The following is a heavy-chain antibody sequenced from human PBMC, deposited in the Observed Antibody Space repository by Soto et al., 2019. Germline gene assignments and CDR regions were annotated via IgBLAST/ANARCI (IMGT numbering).Heavy chain of an antibody. D-gene: IGHD2-8*02. V-gene: IGHV3-23*01. Sequence: GGSLRLSCATSAFAFSTYVMSWVRQAPGKGLEWVSTISGGGGSTYYADSVKGRFTISRDSSKNTLYLQMNSLRAEDTAVFYCAKGDIWSDYYYMDVWGKGTTVTVSS. J-gene: IGHJ6*03. CDR1: AFAFSTYV. CDR2: ISGGGGST. CDR3: AKGDIWSDYYYMDV.